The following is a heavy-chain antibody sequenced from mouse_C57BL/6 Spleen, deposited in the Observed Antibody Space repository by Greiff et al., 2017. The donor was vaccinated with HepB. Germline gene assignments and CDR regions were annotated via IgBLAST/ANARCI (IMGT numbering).Heavy chain of an antibody. CDR3: ARSDSPLGLRRGTFDY. CDR1: GYTFTSYW. CDR2: IDPSDSYT. Sequence: VQLQQPGAELVMPGASVKLSCKASGYTFTSYWMHWVKQRPGQGLEWIGEIDPSDSYTNYNQKFKGKSTLTVDKSSSTAYMQLSSLTSEDSAVYYCARSDSPLGLRRGTFDYWGQGTTLTVSS. J-gene: IGHJ2*01. V-gene: IGHV1-69*01. D-gene: IGHD2-4*01.